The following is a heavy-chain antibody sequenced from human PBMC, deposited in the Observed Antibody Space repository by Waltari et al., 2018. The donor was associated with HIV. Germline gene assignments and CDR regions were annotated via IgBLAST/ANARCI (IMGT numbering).Heavy chain of an antibody. CDR1: GFSLSNDRMG. CDR3: ARIRDGIRVYGSGYYFDY. CDR2: IFSNDEK. D-gene: IGHD3-10*01. V-gene: IGHV2-26*01. J-gene: IGHJ4*02. Sequence: QVTLKESGPVLVKPTETLTLTCTVSGFSLSNDRMGVSWIRQPPGKALEGLAHIFSNDEKSYSTSLKSRLTISKDTSRSQVVLTMTNMDRVDTATYYCARIRDGIRVYGSGYYFDYWGQGTLVTVSS.